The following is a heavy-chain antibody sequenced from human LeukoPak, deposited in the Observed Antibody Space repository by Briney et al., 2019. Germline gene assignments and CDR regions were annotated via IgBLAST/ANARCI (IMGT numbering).Heavy chain of an antibody. CDR3: AKESGYSYGRNSFDY. CDR2: ISGSGGST. Sequence: GGSLRLSCAASGFTFSSYWMNWARQAPGKGLEWVSAISGSGGSTYYADSVKGRFTISRDNSKNTLYLQMNSLRAEDTAVYYCAKESGYSYGRNSFDYWGQGTLVTVSS. J-gene: IGHJ4*02. CDR1: GFTFSSYW. V-gene: IGHV3-23*01. D-gene: IGHD5-18*01.